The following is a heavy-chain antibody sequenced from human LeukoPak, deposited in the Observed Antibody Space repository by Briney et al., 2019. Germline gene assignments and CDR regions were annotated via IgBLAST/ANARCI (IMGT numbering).Heavy chain of an antibody. Sequence: PSETLSLTCAVYGGSFSGYYWSWIRQPPGKGLEWIGEINHSGSTNYNPSLKSRVTISVDTSKNQFPLKLSSVTAADTAVFYCARGRNTYSSSWYAGLGYFQHWGQGTLVTVSS. D-gene: IGHD6-13*01. CDR1: GGSFSGYY. V-gene: IGHV4-34*01. CDR2: INHSGST. J-gene: IGHJ1*01. CDR3: ARGRNTYSSSWYAGLGYFQH.